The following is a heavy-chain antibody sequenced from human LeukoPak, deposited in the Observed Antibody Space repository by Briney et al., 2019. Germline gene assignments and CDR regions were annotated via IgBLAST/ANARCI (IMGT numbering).Heavy chain of an antibody. CDR1: GFTFSSYA. CDR3: TTSTVTTPYGMDV. J-gene: IGHJ6*02. Sequence: PGRSLRLSCAASGFTFSSYAMHWVRQAPGKGLEWVAVISYDGSNKYYADSVKGRFTISRDNSKNTLYLQMNSLRAEDTAVYYCTTSTVTTPYGMDVWGQGTTVTVSS. CDR2: ISYDGSNK. D-gene: IGHD4-17*01. V-gene: IGHV3-30-3*01.